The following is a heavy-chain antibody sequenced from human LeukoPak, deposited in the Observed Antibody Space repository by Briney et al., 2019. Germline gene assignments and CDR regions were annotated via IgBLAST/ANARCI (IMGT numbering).Heavy chain of an antibody. D-gene: IGHD3-10*01. CDR1: GFSFSSYA. V-gene: IGHV3-30*18. CDR3: AKDRYGSGNNYLDA. J-gene: IGHJ4*02. CDR2: MSYDGTKE. Sequence: PGRSLRLSCAASGFSFSSYAMHWVRQAPAKGLEWVAFMSYDGTKEHYADSVKGRFTIFRDNSMNTLYLQINSLGPEDTAVYYCAKDRYGSGNNYLDAWGQGTLVTVSS.